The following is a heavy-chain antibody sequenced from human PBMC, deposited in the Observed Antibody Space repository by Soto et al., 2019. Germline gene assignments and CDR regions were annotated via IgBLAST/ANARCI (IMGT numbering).Heavy chain of an antibody. D-gene: IGHD1-20*01. V-gene: IGHV3-7*05. CDR2: INPDGSGR. CDR1: GFTFEKYW. J-gene: IGHJ4*02. CDR3: ARVAYPDNGCDF. Sequence: DVQLVDSGGGRVQPGGSLRLSCAASGFTFEKYWMTWVRQAPGKGLEWVANINPDGSGRFHVDSMQGRFIGSRDNPKNSFYLLMNILSSADTAVYYCARVAYPDNGCDFWAKGTLVTVSS.